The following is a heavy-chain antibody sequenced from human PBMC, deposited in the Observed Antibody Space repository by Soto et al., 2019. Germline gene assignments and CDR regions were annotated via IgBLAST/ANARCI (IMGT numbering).Heavy chain of an antibody. CDR3: AREGLFGGNGNHVMDV. CDR1: CYVFSDNC. D-gene: IGHD3-10*02. J-gene: IGHJ6*02. Sequence: ASVQVSCKDSCYVFSDNCVSCVRQVPAEGRGWMGWIRTYTGKTKYAQKVQDRVTLTTDTSTSTAYMELRSLRDADMAVYSCAREGLFGGNGNHVMDVWGQGTTVTVSS. V-gene: IGHV1-18*03. CDR2: IRTYTGKT.